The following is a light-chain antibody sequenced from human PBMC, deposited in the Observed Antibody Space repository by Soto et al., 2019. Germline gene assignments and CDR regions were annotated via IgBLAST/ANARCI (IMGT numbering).Light chain of an antibody. CDR3: CSYAGSSTFE. V-gene: IGLV2-23*02. CDR1: SSDVGSYDS. CDR2: EDN. Sequence: QSVLTQPASVSGSPGQSITISCTGTSSDVGSYDSVSWYQQHPAKAPKLMIYEDNKRPSGVSNRFSGSKSGNTASLTISGLQAEDEADYYCCSYAGSSTFEFGGGTKLTVL. J-gene: IGLJ3*02.